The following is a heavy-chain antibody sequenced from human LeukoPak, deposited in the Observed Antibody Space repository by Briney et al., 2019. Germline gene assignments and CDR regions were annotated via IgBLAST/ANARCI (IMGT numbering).Heavy chain of an antibody. V-gene: IGHV4-4*02. CDR2: IYHSGSI. CDR3: ASLHLSITGTYYGMDV. Sequence: SGTLSLTCAVSGGSISSSNWWSWVRQPPGKGLEWIGEIYHSGSINYNPSLKSRVTISVDKSKNQFSLKLSSVTAADTAVYYCASLHLSITGTYYGMDVWGQGTTVTVSS. J-gene: IGHJ6*02. CDR1: GGSISSSNW. D-gene: IGHD1-20*01.